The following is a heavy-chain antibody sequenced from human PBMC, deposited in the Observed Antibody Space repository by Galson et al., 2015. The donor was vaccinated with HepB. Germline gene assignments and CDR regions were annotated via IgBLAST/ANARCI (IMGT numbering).Heavy chain of an antibody. CDR1: GYTFTGYY. J-gene: IGHJ4*02. D-gene: IGHD1-20*01. CDR3: ARAEDITGTTGDYFDY. V-gene: IGHV1-2*02. Sequence: SVKVSCKASGYTFTGYYMHWVRQAPGQGLEWMGWINPNSGGTNYAQKFQGRVTMTRDTSISTAYMELSRLRSDDTAVYYCARAEDITGTTGDYFDYWGQGTLVTVSS. CDR2: INPNSGGT.